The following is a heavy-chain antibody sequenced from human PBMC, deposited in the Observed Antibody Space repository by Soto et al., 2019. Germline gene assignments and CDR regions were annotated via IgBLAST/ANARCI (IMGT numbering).Heavy chain of an antibody. CDR2: VIPILGKA. D-gene: IGHD3-16*01. CDR1: GGTFSSYA. V-gene: IGHV1-69*01. Sequence: QVQLVQSGADVKKPGSSVKVSCKASGGTFSSYAISWVRQAPGQGLEWMGGVIPILGKADYAQNFQGRVTISADVSTNTAYMELTSLRSDDTAVYYGARDLGGVGPGGFDPWGQGTLVTVSS. J-gene: IGHJ5*02. CDR3: ARDLGGVGPGGFDP.